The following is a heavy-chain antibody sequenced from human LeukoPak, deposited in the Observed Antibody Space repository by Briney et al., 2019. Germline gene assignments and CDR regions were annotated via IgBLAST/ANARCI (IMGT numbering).Heavy chain of an antibody. D-gene: IGHD3-10*01. CDR3: ARRRTGVSFDY. CDR2: IYHSGST. CDR1: GYSISSGYY. V-gene: IGHV4-38-2*01. Sequence: SETLSLTCAVSGYSISSGYYWGWIRQPPGKRLEWIGSIYHSGSTYYNPSLKSRVTISVDTSKNQFSLKLSSVTAADTAVYYCARRRTGVSFDYWGQGTLVTVSS. J-gene: IGHJ4*02.